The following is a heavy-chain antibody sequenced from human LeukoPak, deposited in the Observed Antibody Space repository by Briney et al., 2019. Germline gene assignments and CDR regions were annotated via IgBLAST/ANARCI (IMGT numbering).Heavy chain of an antibody. CDR2: INAGNGDT. Sequence: ASVKVSCKASGYTLTNYAMHWVRQAPGQRLEWMGWINAGNGDTKYSQNFQGRVTITRDTPASTAYMELSSLRSEDTAVYYCARNFKGATGAFDIWGQGTVVTVSS. CDR3: ARNFKGATGAFDI. D-gene: IGHD1-26*01. V-gene: IGHV1-3*01. CDR1: GYTLTNYA. J-gene: IGHJ3*02.